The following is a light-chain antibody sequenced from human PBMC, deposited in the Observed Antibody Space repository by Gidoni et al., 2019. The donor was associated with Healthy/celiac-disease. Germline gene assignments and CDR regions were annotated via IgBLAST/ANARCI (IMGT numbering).Light chain of an antibody. J-gene: IGKJ2*01. CDR3: QQRSNWPYT. V-gene: IGKV3-11*01. Sequence: EIVLTQSPATLSLSPGERATLSCRASQSVSSYLAWYQQKPGQPPRLLIYDASNRATGIPARFSGSVSGTDFTLTISSLEPEDFAVYYCQQRSNWPYTFGQGTKLEIK. CDR2: DAS. CDR1: QSVSSY.